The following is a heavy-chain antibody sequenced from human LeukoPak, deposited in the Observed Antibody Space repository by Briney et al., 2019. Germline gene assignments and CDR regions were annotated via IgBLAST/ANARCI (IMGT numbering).Heavy chain of an antibody. J-gene: IGHJ4*02. CDR1: GFTFSDYY. D-gene: IGHD5-24*01. Sequence: NAGGSLRLSCAASGFTFSDYYMSWIRQAPGKGLEWVSYISSSGSTIYYADSVKGRFTISRDNAKNSLYLQMNSLRAEDTAVYYCAREEMATGLIDYWGQGTLVTVSS. CDR2: ISSSGSTI. V-gene: IGHV3-11*01. CDR3: AREEMATGLIDY.